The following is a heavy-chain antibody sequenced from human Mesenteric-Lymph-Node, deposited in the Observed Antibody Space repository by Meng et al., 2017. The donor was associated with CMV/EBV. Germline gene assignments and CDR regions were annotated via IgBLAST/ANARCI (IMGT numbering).Heavy chain of an antibody. CDR2: IKSRTDGGTT. CDR3: TTLASEYCSSTSCCRH. J-gene: IGHJ4*02. Sequence: FTFSGAWMSWVRQAPGQGLAWVGRIKSRTDGGTTDYAAPVKGRFTISRDDSKDTLYLQMNSLKTEDTAVYYCTTLASEYCSSTSCCRHWGQGSLVTVSS. D-gene: IGHD2-2*01. CDR1: FTFSGAW. V-gene: IGHV3-15*01.